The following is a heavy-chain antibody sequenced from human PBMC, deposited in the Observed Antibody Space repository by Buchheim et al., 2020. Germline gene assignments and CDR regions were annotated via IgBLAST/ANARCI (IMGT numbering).Heavy chain of an antibody. J-gene: IGHJ6*02. D-gene: IGHD2-2*01. CDR1: GGSISSSNW. CDR2: IHHSGST. CDR3: ASYCSSTSCYYGMDV. V-gene: IGHV4-4*02. Sequence: QVQLQESGPELVKPSGTLSLTCAVSGGSISSSNWWSWVRQPPGKGLEWIGVIHHSGSTNYNPSLKSRVTITVDKSKNKSSLKLSSVTAADTAVYYCASYCSSTSCYYGMDVWGQGTT.